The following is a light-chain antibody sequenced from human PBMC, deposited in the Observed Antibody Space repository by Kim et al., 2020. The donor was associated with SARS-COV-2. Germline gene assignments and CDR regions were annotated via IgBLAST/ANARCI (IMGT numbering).Light chain of an antibody. V-gene: IGLV3-19*01. CDR2: GKN. J-gene: IGLJ2*01. CDR3: NSRDSSGNHVV. Sequence: ALGQPVRITCQGDSLRSYYASWYQQKPGQAPVLVIYGKNNRPSGIPDLFSGSSSGNTASLTITGAQAEDEADYYCNSRDSSGNHVVFGGGTQLTVL. CDR1: SLRSYY.